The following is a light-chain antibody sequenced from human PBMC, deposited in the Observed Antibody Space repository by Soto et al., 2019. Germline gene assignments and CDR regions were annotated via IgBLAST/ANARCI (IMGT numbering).Light chain of an antibody. CDR3: SSYTTSSTWV. J-gene: IGLJ3*02. CDR2: EVS. Sequence: QSALTQPASVSGSPGQSITISCTGTSDDVGGYNYVSWYQQNTGKAPKLMIFEVSYRPSGVSNRFSGSKSGNTASLTISGLRAEDEADYYCSSYTTSSTWVFGGGTKLTVL. V-gene: IGLV2-14*01. CDR1: SDDVGGYNY.